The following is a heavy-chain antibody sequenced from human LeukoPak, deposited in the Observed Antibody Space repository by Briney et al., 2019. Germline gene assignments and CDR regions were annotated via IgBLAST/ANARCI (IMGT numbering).Heavy chain of an antibody. CDR1: GFTVTSNY. CDR2: FYTNGKT. CDR3: ASLFGSGWYGGDY. D-gene: IGHD6-19*01. J-gene: IGHJ4*02. Sequence: GSLRLSCAASGFTVTSNYMNWVRQAPGKGLEWVSVFYTNGKTYYADSMKGRFTISRDKSKNTLYLQMNSLRVEDTAVYYCASLFGSGWYGGDYWGQGTLVTVS. V-gene: IGHV3-66*01.